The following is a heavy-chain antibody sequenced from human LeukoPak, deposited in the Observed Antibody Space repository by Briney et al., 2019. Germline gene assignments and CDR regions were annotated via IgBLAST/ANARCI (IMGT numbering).Heavy chain of an antibody. V-gene: IGHV4-39*01. CDR3: ARLNSGWYWGSQHYYFDY. CDR1: GGSISSSSYY. Sequence: SETLSLTCTVPGGSISSSSYYWGWIRQPPGKGLEWIGSIYYSGSTYYNPSLKSRVTISVDTSKNQFSLKLSSVTAADTAVYYCARLNSGWYWGSQHYYFDYWGQGTLVTVSS. J-gene: IGHJ4*02. CDR2: IYYSGST. D-gene: IGHD6-19*01.